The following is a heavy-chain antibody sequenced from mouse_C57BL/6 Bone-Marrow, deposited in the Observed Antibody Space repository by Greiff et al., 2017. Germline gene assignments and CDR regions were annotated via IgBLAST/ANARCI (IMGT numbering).Heavy chain of an antibody. V-gene: IGHV14-4*01. Sequence: VQLQQSGAELVRPGASVKLSCTASGFNIKDDYMHWVKQRPEQGLEWIGWIDPENGDTEYASKFQGKATITADTSSNTAYLQLSSLTSEYTAVYYCTTGYFYVWGTGTTVTVSS. CDR3: TTGYFYV. CDR1: GFNIKDDY. CDR2: IDPENGDT. J-gene: IGHJ1*03.